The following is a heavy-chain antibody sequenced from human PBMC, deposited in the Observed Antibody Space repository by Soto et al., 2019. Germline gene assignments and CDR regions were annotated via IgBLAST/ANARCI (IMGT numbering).Heavy chain of an antibody. V-gene: IGHV1-69*13. J-gene: IGHJ6*02. Sequence: EASVKVSCKASGYTFTSYDINWVRQAPGQGLEWMGGIIPIFGTANYAQKFQGRVTITADESTSTAYMELSSLRSEDTAVYYCAGGPTQYYDFWSGYSRSYYYYGMDVWGQGTTVTVSS. CDR2: IIPIFGTA. CDR3: AGGPTQYYDFWSGYSRSYYYYGMDV. D-gene: IGHD3-3*01. CDR1: GYTFTSYD.